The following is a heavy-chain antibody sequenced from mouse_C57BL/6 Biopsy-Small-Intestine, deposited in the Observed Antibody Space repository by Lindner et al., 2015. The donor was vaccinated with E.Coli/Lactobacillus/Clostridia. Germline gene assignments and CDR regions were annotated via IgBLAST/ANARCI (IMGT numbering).Heavy chain of an antibody. D-gene: IGHD2-3*01. CDR2: IIPILGIA. V-gene: IGHV1-79*01. CDR3: ARDGRDDWLLPFDY. CDR1: GDTFSRYT. Sequence: SVKVSCKASGDTFSRYTINWVRQAPGQGLEWMGRIIPILGIADYAQKFQGRVTITADTSTSTASMELSSLKSEDTAVYFCARDGRDDWLLPFDYWGQGTLVTVSS. J-gene: IGHJ4*01.